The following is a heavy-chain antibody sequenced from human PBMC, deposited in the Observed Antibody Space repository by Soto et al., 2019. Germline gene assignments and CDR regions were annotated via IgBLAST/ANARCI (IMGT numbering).Heavy chain of an antibody. CDR1: GFTFSSYS. D-gene: IGHD1-26*01. Sequence: PGGSLRLSCAAPGFTFSSYSMNWVRQAPGKELEWVSYISSSSSTIYYADSVKGRFTISRDNAKNSLYLQMNSLRAEDTAVYYCARDPVFFLMIRQPPSSTLFPCRRSSDL. CDR2: ISSSSSTI. V-gene: IGHV3-48*01. CDR3: ARDPVFFLMIRQPPSSTLFPCRRSSDL. J-gene: IGHJ2*01.